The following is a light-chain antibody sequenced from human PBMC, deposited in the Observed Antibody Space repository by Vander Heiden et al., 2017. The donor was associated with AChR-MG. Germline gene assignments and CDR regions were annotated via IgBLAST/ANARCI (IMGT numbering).Light chain of an antibody. CDR1: QSVDSSF. V-gene: IGKV3-20*01. J-gene: IGKJ2*01. CDR3: QQDDCSLYT. Sequence: EIVLTQSPGTLSLSPGERATLSCRASQSVDSSFLAWYQQKLGQSPRLLIYSASNRDNGIPDFTLTISRLEPEDFAVYYCQQDDCSLYTFGQGTKLEIK. CDR2: SAS.